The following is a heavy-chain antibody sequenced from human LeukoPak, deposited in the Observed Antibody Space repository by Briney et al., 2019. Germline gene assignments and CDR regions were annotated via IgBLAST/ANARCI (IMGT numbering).Heavy chain of an antibody. D-gene: IGHD3-3*01. J-gene: IGHJ4*02. CDR1: GFTFSSYA. CDR2: ISGSGGST. V-gene: IGHV3-23*01. CDR3: AKVLYYDFWSGGPFDY. Sequence: PGGSLRLSCAASGFTFSSYAMSWVRQAPGKGLEWVSVISGSGGSTYYADSVKGRFTISRDNSKNTLYLQMNSLRAEDTAVYYCAKVLYYDFWSGGPFDYWGQGTLVTVSS.